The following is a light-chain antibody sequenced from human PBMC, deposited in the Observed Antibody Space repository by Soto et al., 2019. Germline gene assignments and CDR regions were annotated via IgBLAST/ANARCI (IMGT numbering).Light chain of an antibody. J-gene: IGKJ1*01. Sequence: DIQMTQSPSTLSASVGDKVTITCRATQNINNYLAWYQQKPGKAPNLLIYQVSSLESGVPSRFSGSGSGTEFTLTISSVQPDDFATYYCQQYSRLWTFGQGTKVDIK. V-gene: IGKV1-5*03. CDR3: QQYSRLWT. CDR1: QNINNY. CDR2: QVS.